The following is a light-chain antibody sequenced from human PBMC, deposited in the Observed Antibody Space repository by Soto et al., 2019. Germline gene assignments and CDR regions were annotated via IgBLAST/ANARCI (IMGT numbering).Light chain of an antibody. CDR3: QQYGSSSFT. CDR2: GAS. CDR1: QSVSSSY. V-gene: IGKV3-20*01. Sequence: EIVLTQSPGTLSLSPGERATLSCRASQSVSSSYLAWYQQKPGQAPRLLIYGASSRETGIPDRFSGSGAWTECTLTISRLEPEDFEVYYCQQYGSSSFTFGQGTRLEIK. J-gene: IGKJ5*01.